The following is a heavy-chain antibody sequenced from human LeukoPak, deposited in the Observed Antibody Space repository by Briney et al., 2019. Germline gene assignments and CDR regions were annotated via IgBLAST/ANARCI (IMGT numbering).Heavy chain of an antibody. D-gene: IGHD3-10*01. Sequence: PSESLSLTGAVSGYSISSSNWWGWIRQPPGKGLEWIGYIYYSGSTYYSPSLKSRVTMSVDTSKNQFSLKLSSVTAVDTAVYYCARISSGSGSYVDYWGQGTLVTVSS. CDR2: IYYSGST. J-gene: IGHJ4*02. CDR3: ARISSGSGSYVDY. CDR1: GYSISSSNW. V-gene: IGHV4-28*01.